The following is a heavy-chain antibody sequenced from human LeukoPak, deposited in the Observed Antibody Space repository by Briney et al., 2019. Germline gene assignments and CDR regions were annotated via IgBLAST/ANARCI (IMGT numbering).Heavy chain of an antibody. D-gene: IGHD2-15*01. Sequence: PGGSLRLSWAASGFRFSDYGMHWVRQAPGRGLEWVAVISSDGTKKAYADSVKGRFTISRDNSENTLYLQMSSLRAEDTAVYYCAKRRDYCSGGSCYSLDYWGQGTLVTVSS. CDR1: GFRFSDYG. V-gene: IGHV3-30*18. J-gene: IGHJ4*02. CDR2: ISSDGTKK. CDR3: AKRRDYCSGGSCYSLDY.